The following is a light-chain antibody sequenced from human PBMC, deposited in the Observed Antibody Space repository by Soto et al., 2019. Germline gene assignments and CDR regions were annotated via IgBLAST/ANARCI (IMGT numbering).Light chain of an antibody. Sequence: EIVLTQSPGTLSLSPGERATLSCRASQSVSNTFLAWYQQKPGQAPRLLISGASSRATGIPDRFSGSGSGTEFTLTISRLEPEDFAVYYCQQYHDTGTFGQGTKVDI. CDR1: QSVSNTF. CDR3: QQYHDTGT. CDR2: GAS. V-gene: IGKV3-20*01. J-gene: IGKJ1*01.